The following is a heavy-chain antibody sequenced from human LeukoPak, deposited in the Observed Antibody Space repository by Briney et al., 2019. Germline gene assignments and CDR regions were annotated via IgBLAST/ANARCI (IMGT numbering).Heavy chain of an antibody. CDR1: GYTFTSYY. Sequence: ASVKVSSKASGYTFTSYYMHWVRQAPGQGLEWMGIINPSGGSTSYAQKFPGRVTMTRDMSTSTVYMELSSLRSVDSAVYYCATAGGSGSFNWFDPWGQGTLVTVSS. CDR3: ATAGGSGSFNWFDP. CDR2: INPSGGST. D-gene: IGHD3-10*01. J-gene: IGHJ5*02. V-gene: IGHV1-46*01.